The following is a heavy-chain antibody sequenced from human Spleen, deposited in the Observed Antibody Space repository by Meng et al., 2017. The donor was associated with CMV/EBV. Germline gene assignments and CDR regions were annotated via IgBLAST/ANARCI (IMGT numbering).Heavy chain of an antibody. D-gene: IGHD1-20*01. V-gene: IGHV1-18*04. CDR1: GYTFTACH. CDR3: ARVRPLTGTVYYYYGMDV. J-gene: IGHJ6*02. CDR2: ISAYNGNT. Sequence: ASVKVSCKASGYTFTACHMHWVRQAPGHGLEWMGWISAYNGNTNYAQKLQGRVTMTTDTSTSTAYMELRSLRSDDTAVYYCARVRPLTGTVYYYYGMDVWGQGTTVTVSS.